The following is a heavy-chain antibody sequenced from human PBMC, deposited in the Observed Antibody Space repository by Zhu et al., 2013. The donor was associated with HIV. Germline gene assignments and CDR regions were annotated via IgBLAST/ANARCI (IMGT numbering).Heavy chain of an antibody. D-gene: IGHD2-2*01. CDR2: ISAYNGNT. J-gene: IGHJ5*02. CDR3: ARQIVVVPAAKVGWFDP. V-gene: IGHV1-18*01. Sequence: QVQLVQSGAEVKKPGASVKVSCKASGYTFTSYGISWVRQAPGQGLEWMGWISAYNGNTNYAQKLQGRVTMTTDTSTSTAYMELRSLRSDDTAVYYCARQIVVVPAAKVGWFDPWGRGNPWSPSSS. CDR1: GYTFTSYG.